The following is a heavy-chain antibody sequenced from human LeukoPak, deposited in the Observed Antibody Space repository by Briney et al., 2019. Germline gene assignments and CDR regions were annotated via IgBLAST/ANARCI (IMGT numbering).Heavy chain of an antibody. CDR3: ARGAQFLWYSSGDNWFDP. D-gene: IGHD6-19*01. V-gene: IGHV3-30-3*01. J-gene: IGHJ5*02. CDR2: ISYDGSNK. Sequence: GGSLRLSCAASGFTFSSYAMHWVRQAPGKGLEWVAVISYDGSNKYYADSVKGRFTISRDNSKNTLYLQMNSLRAEDTAVYYCARGAQFLWYSSGDNWFDPWGQGTLVTVSS. CDR1: GFTFSSYA.